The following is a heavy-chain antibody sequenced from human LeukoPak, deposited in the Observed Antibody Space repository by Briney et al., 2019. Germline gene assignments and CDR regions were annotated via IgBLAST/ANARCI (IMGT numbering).Heavy chain of an antibody. CDR1: GGSISSYY. CDR2: IYYSGST. V-gene: IGHV4-59*01. Sequence: PSETLSLTCTVSGGSISSYYWSWIRQPPGKGLEWIGYIYYSGSTNYNPSLKSRVTISVDTSKNQFSLKLSSVTAADTAVYYCARDRGDYSCDYWGQGNLVTVCS. D-gene: IGHD3-10*01. CDR3: ARDRGDYSCDY. J-gene: IGHJ4*02.